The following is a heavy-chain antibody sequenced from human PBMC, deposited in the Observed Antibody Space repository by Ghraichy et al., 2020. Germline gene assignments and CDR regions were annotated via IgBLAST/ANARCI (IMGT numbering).Heavy chain of an antibody. CDR1: GGSIGRYY. V-gene: IGHV4-59*01. Sequence: SQTLSLTCTVSGGSIGRYYWSWIRQPPGRGLEWIGYIYYSGSTNYIPSLRSRVTISVDTSKSQFSLKLTSVTAADTAVYFCARGKVGNMHGFDLWGQGTLVTVSS. CDR3: ARGKVGNMHGFDL. CDR2: IYYSGST. J-gene: IGHJ4*02. D-gene: IGHD2/OR15-2a*01.